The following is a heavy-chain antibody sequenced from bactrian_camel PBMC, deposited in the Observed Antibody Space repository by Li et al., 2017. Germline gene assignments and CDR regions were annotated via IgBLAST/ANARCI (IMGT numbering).Heavy chain of an antibody. CDR1: ASTSC. D-gene: IGHD5*01. CDR3: AATEKTRAYGLVVLAADQYNY. Sequence: HVQLVESGGGSVQEGGSLRLSCAASASTSCMAWFRQAPGKEREGVAVMYIPNDNIFYADSVKGRFTISQDRAKNTVHLQMNNLKPEDTAMYYCAATEKTRAYGLVVLAADQYNYWGQGTQVTVS. CDR2: MYIPNDNI. V-gene: IGHV3S54*01. J-gene: IGHJ4*01.